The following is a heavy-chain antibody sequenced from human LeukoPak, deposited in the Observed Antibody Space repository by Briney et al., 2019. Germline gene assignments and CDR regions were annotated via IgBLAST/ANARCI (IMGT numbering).Heavy chain of an antibody. CDR2: ISGSGGST. V-gene: IGHV3-23*01. D-gene: IGHD3-9*01. CDR1: GFTFSSYA. CDR3: ATDRRSLRYFDWLPSSWGAFDI. J-gene: IGHJ3*02. Sequence: GGSLRLSCAASGFTFSSYAMSWVRQAPGKGLEWVSAISGSGGSTYYADSVKGRFTISRDNSKKTLYLQMNSMRAENTAVYYCATDRRSLRYFDWLPSSWGAFDIWGQGTMVTVSS.